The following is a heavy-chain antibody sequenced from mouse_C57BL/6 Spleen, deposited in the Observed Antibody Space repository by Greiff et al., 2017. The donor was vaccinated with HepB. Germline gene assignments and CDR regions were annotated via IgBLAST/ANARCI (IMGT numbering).Heavy chain of an antibody. CDR2: INPNYGTT. CDR1: GYSFTDYN. V-gene: IGHV1-39*01. J-gene: IGHJ1*03. Sequence: SGPELVKPGASVKISCKASGYSFTDYNMNWVKQSNGKSLEWIGVINPNYGTTSYNQKFKGKATLTVDQSSSTAYMQLNSLTSEDSAVYYCARGDYYGSHWYFDVWGTGTTVTVSS. D-gene: IGHD1-1*01. CDR3: ARGDYYGSHWYFDV.